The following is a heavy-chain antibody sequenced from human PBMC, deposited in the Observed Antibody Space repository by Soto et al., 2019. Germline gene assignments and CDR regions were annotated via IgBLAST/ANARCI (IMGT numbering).Heavy chain of an antibody. CDR2: INPSGGST. V-gene: IGHV1-46*03. Sequence: ASVKVSCKASGYTFTSYYMHWVRQAPGQGLEWMGMINPSGGSTSYAQKFQGRVTMTRDTSTSTVYMELSSLRSEDTAVYYCGRDQGYDILTGYFQAYYYYGMDVWG. CDR1: GYTFTSYY. D-gene: IGHD3-9*01. J-gene: IGHJ6*02. CDR3: GRDQGYDILTGYFQAYYYYGMDV.